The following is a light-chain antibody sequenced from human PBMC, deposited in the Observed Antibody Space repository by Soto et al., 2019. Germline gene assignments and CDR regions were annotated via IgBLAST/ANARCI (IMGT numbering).Light chain of an antibody. CDR2: GTG. V-gene: IGLV7-46*01. Sequence: QAVVTQEPSVTVSPGGTVTLTCGSSTGAVTSGHYPFWFQQKPGQAPRTLIYGTGNKHSWTPARFSGSLLGGKAALTLSGAQPEDEAEYYCLLSYGGARVFGGGTKLTVL. CDR3: LLSYGGARV. CDR1: TGAVTSGHY. J-gene: IGLJ2*01.